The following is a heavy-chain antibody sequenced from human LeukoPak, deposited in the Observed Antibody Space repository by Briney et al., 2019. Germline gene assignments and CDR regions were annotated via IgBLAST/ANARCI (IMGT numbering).Heavy chain of an antibody. V-gene: IGHV3-7*03. CDR2: IKQDGSDK. J-gene: IGHJ4*02. CDR1: GFTFSAYW. CDR3: ARKTAVGSYFDY. D-gene: IGHD3-10*01. Sequence: ASGFTFSAYWMSWVRQAPGKGLEWVANIKQDGSDKYYVDSVKGRFTISRDNAKNSLYLQMNSLRAEDTAVYYCARKTAVGSYFDYWGQGTPVTVSS.